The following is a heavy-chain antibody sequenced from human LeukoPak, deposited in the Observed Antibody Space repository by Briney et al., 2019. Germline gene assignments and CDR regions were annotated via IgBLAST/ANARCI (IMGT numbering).Heavy chain of an antibody. CDR3: AKKGSAARYYYGMDV. CDR2: FYSGGDT. J-gene: IGHJ6*02. Sequence: GGSLRLSCAVSGFTVSSNHMSWVRQAPGKGLEWVSVFYSGGDTHYADSVKGRFTISRDNSKNTLYLQMNSLRAEDTAVYYCAKKGSAARYYYGMDVWGQGTTVTVSS. CDR1: GFTVSSNH. D-gene: IGHD6-13*01. V-gene: IGHV3-53*01.